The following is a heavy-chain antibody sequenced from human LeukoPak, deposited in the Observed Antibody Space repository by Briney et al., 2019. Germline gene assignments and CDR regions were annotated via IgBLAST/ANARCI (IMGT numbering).Heavy chain of an antibody. J-gene: IGHJ5*02. D-gene: IGHD2-2*02. CDR3: ARHFIIDRYCSSTSCYTRGWFDP. Sequence: PSETLSLTCTVSGGSISSSSYYWGWIRQPPGKGLEWIGSIYYSGSTYYNPSLKSRVTISVNTSKNQFSLKLGSVTAADTAVYYCARHFIIDRYCSSTSCYTRGWFDPWGQGTLVTVSS. CDR1: GGSISSSSYY. V-gene: IGHV4-39*01. CDR2: IYYSGST.